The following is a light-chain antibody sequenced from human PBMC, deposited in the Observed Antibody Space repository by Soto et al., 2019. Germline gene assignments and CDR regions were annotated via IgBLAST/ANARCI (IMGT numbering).Light chain of an antibody. V-gene: IGKV3-20*01. Sequence: EIVLSQSPCTLSLSPGERATLSCRASQSVSSSYLAWYQQKPGQAPRLLMYGASSRATGIPDRFSGSGSGTDLTLTISRLEPEDFAVYYCHQYGSSQTFGQGTKVDIK. CDR3: HQYGSSQT. CDR2: GAS. CDR1: QSVSSSY. J-gene: IGKJ1*01.